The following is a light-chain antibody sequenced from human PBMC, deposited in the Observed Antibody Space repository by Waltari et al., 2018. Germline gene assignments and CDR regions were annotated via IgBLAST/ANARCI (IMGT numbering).Light chain of an antibody. CDR1: QSVSSSH. CDR2: GAS. CDR3: QQYGSSPLT. J-gene: IGKJ4*01. Sequence: EIVLTQSPDTLSLSPGERASLPCRATQSVSSSHLAWYQQKPGQAPRLLISGASSRATGIPDRFSASGSGTDFTLTISRLEPEDFAVYYGQQYGSSPLTFGGGTKVEIK. V-gene: IGKV3-20*01.